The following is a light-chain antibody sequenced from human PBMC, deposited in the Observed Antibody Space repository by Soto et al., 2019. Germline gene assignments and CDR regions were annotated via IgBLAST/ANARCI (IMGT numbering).Light chain of an antibody. CDR3: CSYAGTL. CDR1: SSDVGSYNL. J-gene: IGLJ2*01. Sequence: QSALTQPASVSGSPGQSITISCTGTSSDVGSYNLVSWYQQHPGKAPKLMIYEGSKRPSGVSNRFSGSKSGNTASLTISGLQAEDEADHYCCSYAGTLFGGGTKLTVL. V-gene: IGLV2-23*01. CDR2: EGS.